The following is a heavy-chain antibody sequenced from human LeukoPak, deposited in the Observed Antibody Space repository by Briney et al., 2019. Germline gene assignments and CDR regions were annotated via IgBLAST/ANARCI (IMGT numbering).Heavy chain of an antibody. D-gene: IGHD6-13*01. CDR1: GYTFTSYG. CDR3: ARDLRLTSYSNNASGY. CDR2: ISGYNGNT. Sequence: ASVKVSCKTSGYTFTSYGISWVRQAPGQGLEWMGWISGYNGNTHYAQRLQGRVTMTTDTSTSTAYMELRSLRSDDTAVYYCARDLRLTSYSNNASGYWGQGTLVTVSS. V-gene: IGHV1-18*01. J-gene: IGHJ4*02.